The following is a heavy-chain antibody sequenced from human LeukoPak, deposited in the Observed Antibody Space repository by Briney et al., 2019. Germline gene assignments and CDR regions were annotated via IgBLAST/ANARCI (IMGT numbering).Heavy chain of an antibody. Sequence: GGSLRLSCAASGFTFSSYAMSWVRRAPGKGLEWVSAISGSGGSTYYADSVKGRFTISRDNAKNSLYLQMNSLRAEDTAVYYCARAYYDYVWGSYRYLHFDYWGQGTLVTVSS. V-gene: IGHV3-23*01. CDR2: ISGSGGST. CDR1: GFTFSSYA. J-gene: IGHJ4*02. D-gene: IGHD3-16*02. CDR3: ARAYYDYVWGSYRYLHFDY.